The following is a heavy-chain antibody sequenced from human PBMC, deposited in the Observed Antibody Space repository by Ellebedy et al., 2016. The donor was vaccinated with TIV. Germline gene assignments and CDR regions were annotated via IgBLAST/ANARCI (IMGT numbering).Heavy chain of an antibody. V-gene: IGHV1-8*01. D-gene: IGHD1-26*01. CDR1: GYTFTSYD. CDR2: MNPNSGNT. Sequence: ASVKVSXKASGYTFTSYDINWVRQATGQGLEWMGWMNPNSGNTGYAQKFQGRVTMTRNTSISTAYMELSSLRSEDTAVYYCASGGSYLYYFDYWGQGTLVTVSS. J-gene: IGHJ4*02. CDR3: ASGGSYLYYFDY.